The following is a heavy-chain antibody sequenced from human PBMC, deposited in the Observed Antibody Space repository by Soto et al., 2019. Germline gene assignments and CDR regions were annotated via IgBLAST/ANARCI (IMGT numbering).Heavy chain of an antibody. Sequence: SVKVSCKASGFTFTSSAMQWVRQARGQRLEWIGWIVVGSGNTNYAQKFQERVTITRDMSTSTAYMELSSLRSEDTAVYYCAALTYYDFWSGYYTFDYWGQGTLVTVSS. CDR2: IVVGSGNT. CDR1: GFTFTSSA. V-gene: IGHV1-58*02. D-gene: IGHD3-3*01. J-gene: IGHJ4*02. CDR3: AALTYYDFWSGYYTFDY.